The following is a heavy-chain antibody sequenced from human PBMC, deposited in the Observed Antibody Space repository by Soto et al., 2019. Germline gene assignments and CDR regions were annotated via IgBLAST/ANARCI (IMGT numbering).Heavy chain of an antibody. Sequence: GGSLRLSCEASGFPFNTYAMTWFRQVPGMGLEWVSTTSIGGNTDFAESVRGRFTVSRDNSKNILYLQMTNLRAEDAAIYFCAKDLRPGLIVPTKSGFDPWGQGTLVTVSS. CDR3: AKDLRPGLIVPTKSGFDP. CDR2: TSIGGNT. J-gene: IGHJ5*02. CDR1: GFPFNTYA. D-gene: IGHD2-21*01. V-gene: IGHV3-23*01.